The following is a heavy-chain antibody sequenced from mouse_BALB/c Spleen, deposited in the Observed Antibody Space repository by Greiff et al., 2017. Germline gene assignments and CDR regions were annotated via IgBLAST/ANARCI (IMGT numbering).Heavy chain of an antibody. CDR3: ARVNYDPAWFAY. CDR1: GFTFSSYT. V-gene: IGHV5-12-2*01. Sequence: EVMLVESGGGLVQPGGSLKLSCAASGFTFSSYTMSWVRQTPEKRLEWVAYISNGGGSTYYPNTVTGRFTISRDNAKNTLYLEMSSLRSEDTAMYYCARVNYDPAWFAYWGQGTLVTVSA. J-gene: IGHJ3*01. CDR2: ISNGGGST. D-gene: IGHD2-4*01.